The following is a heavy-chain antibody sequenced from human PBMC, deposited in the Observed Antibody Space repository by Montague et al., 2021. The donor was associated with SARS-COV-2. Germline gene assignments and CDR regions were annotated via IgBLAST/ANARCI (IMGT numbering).Heavy chain of an antibody. J-gene: IGHJ4*02. D-gene: IGHD3-10*01. CDR1: GFTFSSYG. V-gene: IGHV3-33*01. CDR2: IWYDGSNK. Sequence: SLRLSCAASGFTFSSYGMHWVRQAPGKGLEWVAVIWYDGSNKYYADSVKGRFTISRDNSKNTLYLQMNSLRAEDTAVYYCARGDYYGSGSYRGYWGQGTLVTVSS. CDR3: ARGDYYGSGSYRGY.